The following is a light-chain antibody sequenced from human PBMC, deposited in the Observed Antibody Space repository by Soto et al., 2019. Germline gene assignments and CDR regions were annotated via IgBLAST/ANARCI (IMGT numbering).Light chain of an antibody. CDR3: QSYDSSLYV. CDR2: GNN. Sequence: SNIGAGYDVHWYQQLPGTAPKLLIYGNNNRPSGVPDRFSGSKSGTSASLAITGLQAEDEADYYCQSYDSSLYVFGTGTKVTVL. J-gene: IGLJ1*01. CDR1: SNIGAGYD. V-gene: IGLV1-40*01.